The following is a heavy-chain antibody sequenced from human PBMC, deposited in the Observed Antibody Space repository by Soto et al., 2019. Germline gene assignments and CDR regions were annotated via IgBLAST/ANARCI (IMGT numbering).Heavy chain of an antibody. D-gene: IGHD3-3*02. Sequence: SETLSLTCTVSGGSISSYYWSWIRQPPGKGPEWIGYMYNTGSTVYNPSFKSRVTISVDTSKNQFSLKLNSVTAADTAVYYCASPKIAFYNWFDPWGQGTLVTGSS. CDR2: MYNTGST. J-gene: IGHJ5*02. V-gene: IGHV4-59*08. CDR3: ASPKIAFYNWFDP. CDR1: GGSISSYY.